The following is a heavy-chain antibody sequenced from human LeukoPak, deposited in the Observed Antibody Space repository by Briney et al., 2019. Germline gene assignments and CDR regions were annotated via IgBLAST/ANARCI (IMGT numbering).Heavy chain of an antibody. CDR2: IWYDGSNK. D-gene: IGHD2-2*02. J-gene: IGHJ4*02. CDR1: GFTFSSYG. Sequence: GGSLRLSCAASGFTFSSYGMHWVRQAPGKGLEWVAVIWYDGSNKYYADSVKDRFTISRDNSKNTLYLQMNSLRAEDTAVYYCARDHCSSTSCYTLLYSFDYWGQGTLVTVSS. V-gene: IGHV3-33*01. CDR3: ARDHCSSTSCYTLLYSFDY.